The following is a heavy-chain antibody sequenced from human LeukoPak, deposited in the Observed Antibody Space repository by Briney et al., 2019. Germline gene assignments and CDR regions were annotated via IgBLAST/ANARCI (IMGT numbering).Heavy chain of an antibody. CDR1: GFTFSNAW. Sequence: GGSLRLSCAASGFTFSNAWMSWVRQAPGKGLEWVGRIKSKTDGGTTDYAAPVKGRFTISRDDSKNTLYLQMNSLKTEDTAMYYCTTDDRSGSYFNWFDPWGQGTLVTVSS. D-gene: IGHD1-26*01. CDR2: IKSKTDGGTT. V-gene: IGHV3-15*01. J-gene: IGHJ5*02. CDR3: TTDDRSGSYFNWFDP.